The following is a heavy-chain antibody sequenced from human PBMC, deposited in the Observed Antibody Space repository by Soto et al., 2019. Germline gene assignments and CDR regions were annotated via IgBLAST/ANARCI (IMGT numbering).Heavy chain of an antibody. J-gene: IGHJ4*02. D-gene: IGHD3-16*02. Sequence: QVQLVQSGAEVKKPGASVKVSCKASGYTFTCYGISWVRQAPGQGLEWMGWISAYNGNTNYAQKLQGRVTMTTDTSTSTAYMELRSLRSDDTAVYYCARAATYDYIWGSYRYLFDYWGQGTLVTVSS. CDR3: ARAATYDYIWGSYRYLFDY. V-gene: IGHV1-18*01. CDR2: ISAYNGNT. CDR1: GYTFTCYG.